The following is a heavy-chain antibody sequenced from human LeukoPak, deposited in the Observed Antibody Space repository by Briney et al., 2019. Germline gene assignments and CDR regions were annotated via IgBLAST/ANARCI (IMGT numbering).Heavy chain of an antibody. V-gene: IGHV3-23*01. Sequence: GGSLRLSCAASGFTFSSYAMSWVRQAPGKGLEWVSSITANGGGTYYADSVKGRFTISRDNSKNTLYLQMNSLRAEDTAVYYCAKRAAMGYFDYWGQGTLVTVSS. J-gene: IGHJ4*02. CDR2: ITANGGGT. CDR3: AKRAAMGYFDY. D-gene: IGHD2-2*01. CDR1: GFTFSSYA.